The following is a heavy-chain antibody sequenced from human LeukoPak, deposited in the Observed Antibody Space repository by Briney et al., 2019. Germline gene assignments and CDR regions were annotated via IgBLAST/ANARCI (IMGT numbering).Heavy chain of an antibody. CDR2: IWHDGNNK. J-gene: IGHJ4*02. CDR1: GFNFNDYG. CDR3: ARDGAYSYTY. D-gene: IGHD5-18*01. Sequence: GGSLRLSCAASGFNFNDYGMHWVPQAPGEGLEWVAIIWHDGNNKYYADSVRGRFTISRDNSKNTLYLEMNSLRAEDTAMYYCARDGAYSYTYWGQGTLVTVSS. V-gene: IGHV3-33*01.